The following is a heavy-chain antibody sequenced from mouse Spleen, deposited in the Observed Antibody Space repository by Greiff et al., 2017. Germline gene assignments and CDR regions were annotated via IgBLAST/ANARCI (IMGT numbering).Heavy chain of an antibody. Sequence: EVMLVESGGGLVKPGGSLKLSCAASGFAFSSYDMSWVRQTPEKRLEWVAYISSGGGSTYYPDTVKGRFTISRDNAKNTLYLQMSSLKSEDTAMYYCASGRGFAYWGQGTLVTVSA. D-gene: IGHD3-1*01. V-gene: IGHV5-12-1*01. J-gene: IGHJ3*01. CDR1: GFAFSSYD. CDR3: ASGRGFAY. CDR2: ISSGGGST.